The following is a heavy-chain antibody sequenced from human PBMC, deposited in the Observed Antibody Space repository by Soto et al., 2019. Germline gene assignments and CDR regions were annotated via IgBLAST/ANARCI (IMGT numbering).Heavy chain of an antibody. CDR3: ARGGLPYNWNYGY. D-gene: IGHD1-7*01. CDR2: INAGNGNT. Sequence: QVQLVQSGAEVKKPGASVKVSCKASGYTFTSYAMHWVRQAPGQRLEWMGWINAGNGNTKYSQKFQGRVTITRDTSVSTAYMELSSLRSEDTAVYYCARGGLPYNWNYGYWGQGTLVTVSS. V-gene: IGHV1-3*01. J-gene: IGHJ4*02. CDR1: GYTFTSYA.